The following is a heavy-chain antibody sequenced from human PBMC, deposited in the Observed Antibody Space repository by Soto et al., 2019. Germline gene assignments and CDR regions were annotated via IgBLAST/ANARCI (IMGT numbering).Heavy chain of an antibody. CDR3: ARKSTDSSGYYYVYGY. V-gene: IGHV1-2*02. D-gene: IGHD3-22*01. J-gene: IGHJ4*02. CDR1: GYTFTGYY. CDR2: INPNSGGT. Sequence: ASVKVSCKASGYTFTGYYMHWVRQAPGQGLEWMGWINPNSGGTNYAQKFQGRVTMTRDTSISTAYMELSRLRSDDTAVYYCARKSTDSSGYYYVYGYWGQGTLVTVSS.